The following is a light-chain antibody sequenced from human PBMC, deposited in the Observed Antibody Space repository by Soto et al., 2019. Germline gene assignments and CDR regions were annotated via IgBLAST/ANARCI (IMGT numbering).Light chain of an antibody. Sequence: EIVLTQSPATLSLSPGERATLSCRASQSVNSYLAWYQQRPGQAPRLLIYDASNRATGIPARFSGSGSGTYFTHTISSLEPEDFAVYYCQQRSNWPPFTFGPGTKVDI. CDR3: QQRSNWPPFT. CDR1: QSVNSY. V-gene: IGKV3-11*01. J-gene: IGKJ3*01. CDR2: DAS.